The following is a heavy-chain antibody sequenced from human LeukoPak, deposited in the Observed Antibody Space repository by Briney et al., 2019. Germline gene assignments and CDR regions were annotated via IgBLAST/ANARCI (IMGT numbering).Heavy chain of an antibody. J-gene: IGHJ4*02. CDR2: IYYSGST. Sequence: PSETLSLTCTVSGGSISSYYWSWIRQPPGKGLEWIGYIYYSGSTNYNPSLKSRVTISVDTSKNQFSLELSSVTAADTAVYYCARRYSSGWSPFDYWGQGTLVTVSS. D-gene: IGHD6-19*01. CDR3: ARRYSSGWSPFDY. V-gene: IGHV4-59*08. CDR1: GGSISSYY.